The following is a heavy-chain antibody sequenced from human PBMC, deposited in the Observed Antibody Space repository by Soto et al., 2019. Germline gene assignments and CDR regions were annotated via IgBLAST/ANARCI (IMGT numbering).Heavy chain of an antibody. CDR3: ASTMIADLYYYGMDV. J-gene: IGHJ6*02. CDR2: IDPSDSYT. Sequence: GESLKISCKGSGYSFTSYWISWVRQMPGKGLEWMGRIDPSDSYTNYSPSFQGHVTISADKSISTAYLQWSSLKASDTAMYYCASTMIADLYYYGMDVWGQGTTVTVSS. CDR1: GYSFTSYW. D-gene: IGHD3-22*01. V-gene: IGHV5-10-1*01.